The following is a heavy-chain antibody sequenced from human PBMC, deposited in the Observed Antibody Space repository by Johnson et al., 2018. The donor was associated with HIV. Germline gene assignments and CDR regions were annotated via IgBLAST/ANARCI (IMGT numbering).Heavy chain of an antibody. CDR1: GFTFSDYY. CDR2: ISSSGSTI. V-gene: IGHV3-11*01. D-gene: IGHD1-14*01. Sequence: QVQLVESGGGLVKPGGSLRLSCAASGFTFSDYYMSWIRQAPGKGLEWVSYISSSGSTIYYADSVKGRFTISRDNSKNTLYLQMNSLRAEDTAVYYCAKEGRYGAFPLWFDIWGQGTMVTVSS. J-gene: IGHJ3*02. CDR3: AKEGRYGAFPLWFDI.